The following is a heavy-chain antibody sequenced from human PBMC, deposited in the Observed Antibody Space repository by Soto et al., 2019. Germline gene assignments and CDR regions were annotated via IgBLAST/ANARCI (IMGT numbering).Heavy chain of an antibody. J-gene: IGHJ3*02. CDR2: TRNKANSYTT. Sequence: PGWSLRLSCAASGFTFSDHYMDWVRQAPGKGLEWVGLTRNKANSYTTEYAASVKGRFTISRDDSKNSLYLQMNSLKTEDTAVYYCARDRYFDWLDAFDIWGQGTMVTVS. CDR1: GFTFSDHY. V-gene: IGHV3-72*01. D-gene: IGHD3-9*01. CDR3: ARDRYFDWLDAFDI.